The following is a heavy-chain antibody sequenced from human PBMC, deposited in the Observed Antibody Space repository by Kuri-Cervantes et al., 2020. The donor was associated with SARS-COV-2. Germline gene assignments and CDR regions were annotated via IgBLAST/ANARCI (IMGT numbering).Heavy chain of an antibody. Sequence: ESLKISCAVYGGSFSGYYWSWIRQPPGKGLEWIGEINHSGSTNYNPSLKSRVAISVNTSKNQFSLKLSSVTAADTAVYSCASSITGTTMKSVWFDPWGQGTLVTVSS. CDR2: INHSGST. CDR3: ASSITGTTMKSVWFDP. D-gene: IGHD1-7*01. J-gene: IGHJ5*02. CDR1: GGSFSGYY. V-gene: IGHV4-34*01.